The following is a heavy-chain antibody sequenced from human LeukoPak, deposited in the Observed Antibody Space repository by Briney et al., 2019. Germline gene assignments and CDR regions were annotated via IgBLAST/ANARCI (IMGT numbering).Heavy chain of an antibody. Sequence: GGSLRLSCAASGFTFSSYSMNWVRQAPGKGLEWVSYISSSSSTIYYADSVKGRFTISRDNAKNSLYLQMNSPRDEDTAVYYCARESIAARRGDAFDIWGQGTMVTVSS. V-gene: IGHV3-48*02. CDR3: ARESIAARRGDAFDI. CDR2: ISSSSSTI. J-gene: IGHJ3*02. CDR1: GFTFSSYS. D-gene: IGHD6-6*01.